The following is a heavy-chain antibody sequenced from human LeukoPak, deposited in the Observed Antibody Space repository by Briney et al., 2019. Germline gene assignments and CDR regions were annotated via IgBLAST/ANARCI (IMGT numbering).Heavy chain of an antibody. CDR2: IYHSGST. D-gene: IGHD3-10*01. CDR1: GGSISSGGYY. Sequence: SETLSLTCTVSGGSISSGGYYWSWIRQPPEKGLEWIGYIYHSGSTYYNPSLKSRVTISVDRSKNQFSLKLSSVTAADTAVCYCASGPLSGYFDYWGQGTLVTVSS. CDR3: ASGPLSGYFDY. V-gene: IGHV4-30-2*01. J-gene: IGHJ4*02.